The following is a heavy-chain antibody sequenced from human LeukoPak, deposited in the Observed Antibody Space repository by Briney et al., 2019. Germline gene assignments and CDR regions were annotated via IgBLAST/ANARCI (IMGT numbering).Heavy chain of an antibody. Sequence: GRSLRLSCAASGFTFSSYAMHWVRQAPGKGLEWVAVISYDGSNKYYADSVKGRFTISRDNSKNTLYLQMNSLRAEDTAVYYCAREPTSAYYYDSSGYYTLGYWGQGTLVTVSS. CDR2: ISYDGSNK. CDR3: AREPTSAYYYDSSGYYTLGY. J-gene: IGHJ4*02. D-gene: IGHD3-22*01. CDR1: GFTFSSYA. V-gene: IGHV3-30*04.